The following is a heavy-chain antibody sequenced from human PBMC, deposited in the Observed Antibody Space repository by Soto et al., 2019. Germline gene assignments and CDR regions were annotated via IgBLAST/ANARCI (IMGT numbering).Heavy chain of an antibody. CDR1: GGSISSYY. V-gene: IGHV4-59*08. J-gene: IGHJ4*02. CDR3: GSKRMIVAHFDY. CDR2: IYYSGST. D-gene: IGHD3-22*01. Sequence: SETLSLTCTVSGGSISSYYWSWIRQPPGKGLEWIGYIYYSGSTNYNPSLKSRVTISVDTSKNQFSQKLSSVTAADTAVYYCGSKRMIVAHFDYGGQETLVTVPS.